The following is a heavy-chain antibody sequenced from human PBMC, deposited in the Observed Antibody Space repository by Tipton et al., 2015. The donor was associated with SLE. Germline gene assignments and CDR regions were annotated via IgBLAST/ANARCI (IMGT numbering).Heavy chain of an antibody. CDR1: GFTFSSYS. D-gene: IGHD3-22*01. V-gene: IGHV3-21*01. Sequence: SLRLSCAASGFTFSSYSMNWVRQAPGKGLERVSSISSSSSYIYYADSVKGRFTISRDNAKNSLYLQMNSLRAEDTAVYYCARVEVSGDSSSSRYYYYMDVWGKGTTVTVSS. J-gene: IGHJ6*03. CDR3: ARVEVSGDSSSSRYYYYMDV. CDR2: ISSSSSYI.